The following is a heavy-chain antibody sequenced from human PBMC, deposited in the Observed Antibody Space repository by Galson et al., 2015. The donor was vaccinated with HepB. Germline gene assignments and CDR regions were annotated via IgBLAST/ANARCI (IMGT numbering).Heavy chain of an antibody. CDR3: ATGHYDILTGSSTDAFDI. CDR2: FDPEDGET. V-gene: IGHV1-24*01. J-gene: IGHJ3*02. Sequence: SVKVSCKVSGYTLTELSMHWVRQAPGKGLEWMGGFDPEDGETIYAQKFQGRVTMTEDTSTDTAYMELSSLRSEDTAVYYCATGHYDILTGSSTDAFDIWGQGTMVTVSS. D-gene: IGHD3-9*01. CDR1: GYTLTELS.